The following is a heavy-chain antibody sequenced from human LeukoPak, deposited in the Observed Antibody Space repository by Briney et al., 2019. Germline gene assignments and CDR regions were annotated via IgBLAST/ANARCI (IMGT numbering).Heavy chain of an antibody. CDR2: TRSKANSYAT. CDR1: GFTFSGSA. CDR3: TRTEVGGDY. D-gene: IGHD2-2*01. V-gene: IGHV3-73*01. J-gene: IGHJ4*02. Sequence: GGSLRLSCAASGFTFSGSAMHWVRQASGKGLEWVGRTRSKANSYATAYAASVKGRFTISRDDSKNTAYLQMNSLKTEDTAVYYCTRTEVGGDYWGQGTLVTVSS.